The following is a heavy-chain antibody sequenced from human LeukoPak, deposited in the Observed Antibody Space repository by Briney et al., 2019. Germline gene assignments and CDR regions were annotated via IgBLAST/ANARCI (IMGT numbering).Heavy chain of an antibody. CDR3: TELYYYGSGSYKNRVDY. CDR2: IKSKTDGGTT. Sequence: NPGGSLRLSCAASGITFSSYGMSWVRQAPGKGLEWVGRIKSKTDGGTTDYAAPVKGRFTISRDDSKNTLYLQMNSLKTEDTAVYYCTELYYYGSGSYKNRVDYWGQGTLVTVSS. J-gene: IGHJ4*02. CDR1: GITFSSYG. V-gene: IGHV3-15*01. D-gene: IGHD3-10*01.